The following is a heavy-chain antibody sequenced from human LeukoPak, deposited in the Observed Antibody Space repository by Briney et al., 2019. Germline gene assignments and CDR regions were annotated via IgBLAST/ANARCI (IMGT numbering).Heavy chain of an antibody. CDR1: GYTFTSYG. Sequence: ASVKVSCKASGYTFTSYGISWVRQAPGQGLEWMGWISAYNGSTNYAQKLQGRVTMTTDTSTSTAYMELRSLRSDDTAVYYCARDPDWNHLRGFDPWGQGTLVTVSS. V-gene: IGHV1-18*01. J-gene: IGHJ5*02. CDR3: ARDPDWNHLRGFDP. CDR2: ISAYNGST. D-gene: IGHD1-1*01.